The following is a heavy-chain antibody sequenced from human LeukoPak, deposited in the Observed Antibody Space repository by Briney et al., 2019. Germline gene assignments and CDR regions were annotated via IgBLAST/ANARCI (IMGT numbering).Heavy chain of an antibody. CDR1: GGPISSYY. CDR3: ARVSAVAAYFDY. V-gene: IGHV4-59*01. D-gene: IGHD6-19*01. Sequence: KPSETLSLTCTVSGGPISSYYWSWIRQPPGKGLEWIGYIYYSGSTNYNPSLKSRVTISVDTSKNQFSLKLSSVTAADTAVDYCARVSAVAAYFDYWGQGTLVTVSS. CDR2: IYYSGST. J-gene: IGHJ4*02.